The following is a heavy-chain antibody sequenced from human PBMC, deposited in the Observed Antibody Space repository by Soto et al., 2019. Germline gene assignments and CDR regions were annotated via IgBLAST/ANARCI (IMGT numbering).Heavy chain of an antibody. CDR3: ARYCSSTSCQFDP. Sequence: GASVKVSCKASGYTFTGYYIHRVRQAPGQGLEWMGGINPNSGASNYAQKFQGRVTMTRDTSISTAYMELSRLRSDDTAVYYCARYCSSTSCQFDPWGQGTLVTVSS. CDR2: INPNSGAS. D-gene: IGHD2-2*01. J-gene: IGHJ5*02. CDR1: GYTFTGYY. V-gene: IGHV1-2*02.